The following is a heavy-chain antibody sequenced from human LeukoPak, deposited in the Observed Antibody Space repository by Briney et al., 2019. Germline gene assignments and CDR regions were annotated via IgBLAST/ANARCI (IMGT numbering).Heavy chain of an antibody. V-gene: IGHV3-23*01. Sequence: PGGSLRLSCAASGFTFGSSAMYWVRQAPGKGLEWVSRIFGSGGSAHYADSVKGRFTISRDNSKNTVYLQMDSLRGEDTAIYYCAKTTTGYSSGRYPAWPIDYWGQGTLVTVSS. CDR3: AKTTTGYSSGRYPAWPIDY. CDR1: GFTFGSSA. J-gene: IGHJ4*02. CDR2: IFGSGGSA. D-gene: IGHD2-15*01.